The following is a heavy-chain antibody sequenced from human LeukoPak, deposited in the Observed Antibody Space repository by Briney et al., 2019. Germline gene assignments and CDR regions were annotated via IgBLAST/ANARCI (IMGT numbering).Heavy chain of an antibody. CDR1: GGSISSYY. V-gene: IGHV4-4*07. D-gene: IGHD6-13*01. CDR3: ARGVAAASERALDI. CDR2: IYSSGGT. J-gene: IGHJ3*02. Sequence: PSETLSLTCTVSGGSISSYYWSWIRQPAEKGLEWIGRIYSSGGTDYNPSLKSRVTMSVDTSKNQFSLKLTSVTAADTAVYHCARGVAAASERALDIWGQGTMVTVSS.